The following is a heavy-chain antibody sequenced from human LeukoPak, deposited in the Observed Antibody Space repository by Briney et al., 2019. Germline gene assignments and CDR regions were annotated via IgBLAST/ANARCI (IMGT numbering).Heavy chain of an antibody. D-gene: IGHD3-16*01. CDR3: ARVGGMHIDY. CDR2: ISGSGGST. Sequence: GGSLRLSCTASGFTFGDYAMSWFRQAPGKGLEWVSAISGSGGSTYYADSVKGRFTISRDNSKNTLYLQMSSLGAEDTAVYYCARVGGMHIDYWGQGTLVTVSS. V-gene: IGHV3-23*01. CDR1: GFTFGDYA. J-gene: IGHJ4*02.